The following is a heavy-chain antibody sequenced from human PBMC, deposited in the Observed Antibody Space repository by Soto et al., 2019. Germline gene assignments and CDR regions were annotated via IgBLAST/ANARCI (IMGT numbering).Heavy chain of an antibody. D-gene: IGHD6-19*01. V-gene: IGHV1-8*01. CDR1: GYTFTSYD. CDR2: MNPNSGNT. Sequence: ASVKVSCKASGYTFTSYDINWVRQATGQGLEWMGWMNPNSGNTGYAQKFPGRVTMTRNTSISTAYMELSSLRSEDTAVYYCARTSRGSPDFSDYCGQGPLRTLSS. CDR3: ARTSRGSPDFSDY. J-gene: IGHJ4*02.